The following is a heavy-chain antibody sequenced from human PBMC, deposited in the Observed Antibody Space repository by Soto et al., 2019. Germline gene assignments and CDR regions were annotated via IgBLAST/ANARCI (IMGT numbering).Heavy chain of an antibody. CDR3: AKSGSSGWYGWFDT. J-gene: IGHJ5*02. CDR2: IYWNDDK. V-gene: IGHV2-5*01. D-gene: IGHD6-19*01. CDR1: GFSLRTSGVG. Sequence: CGPTLGNPTPTLPLTCIFSGFSLRTSGVGVSWVRQPPGKALEWLGFIYWNDDKRYSPSLKSRLTITKDTSKNQVVLTMTNMDPVDTAKYYCAKSGSSGWYGWFDTWGQGTLVTVS.